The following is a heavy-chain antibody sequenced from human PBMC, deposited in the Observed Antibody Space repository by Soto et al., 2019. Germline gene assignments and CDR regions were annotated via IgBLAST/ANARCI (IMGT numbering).Heavy chain of an antibody. CDR1: GFTVSSNY. D-gene: IGHD3-10*01. CDR2: IYSGGST. V-gene: IGHV3-53*02. Sequence: EVQLVETGGGLIQPGGSLRLSCAASGFTVSSNYMSWVRQAPGKGLAWVSVIYSGGSTYYADSVKGRFTISRDNSKNTLYLQMNSLRAEDTAVYYCASGVRGVTELDPWGQGTLVTVSS. CDR3: ASGVRGVTELDP. J-gene: IGHJ5*02.